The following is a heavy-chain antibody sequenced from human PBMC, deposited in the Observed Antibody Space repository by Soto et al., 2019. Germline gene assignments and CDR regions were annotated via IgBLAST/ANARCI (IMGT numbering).Heavy chain of an antibody. CDR2: IIPIFGTA. D-gene: IGHD2-2*02. V-gene: IGHV1-69*06. CDR1: GGTFISYA. J-gene: IGHJ6*02. Sequence: GASVKVSFKAAGGTFISYAISWVRQAPGQGLEWMGGIIPIFGTANYAQKFQGRVTITADKSTSTAYMELSSLRSEDTAVYYCARDPRRGYCSSTSCYTQPAYYYYGMDVWGQGTTVTVSS. CDR3: ARDPRRGYCSSTSCYTQPAYYYYGMDV.